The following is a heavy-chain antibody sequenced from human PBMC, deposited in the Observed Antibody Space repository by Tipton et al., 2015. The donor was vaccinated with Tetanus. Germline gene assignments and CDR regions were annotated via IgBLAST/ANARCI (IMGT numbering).Heavy chain of an antibody. D-gene: IGHD4-17*01. V-gene: IGHV4-39*01. CDR2: ISYSGSS. J-gene: IGHJ3*01. Sequence: TLSLTCIVSGGSMSGSGHYGAWVRQSPGKGLEWIGSISYSGSSHYNPSLESRVTISLDTSKNRFSLKLTSVTAADAAVYYCARPSTTVTPRAFDVWGQGTMVTVSS. CDR1: GGSMSGSGHY. CDR3: ARPSTTVTPRAFDV.